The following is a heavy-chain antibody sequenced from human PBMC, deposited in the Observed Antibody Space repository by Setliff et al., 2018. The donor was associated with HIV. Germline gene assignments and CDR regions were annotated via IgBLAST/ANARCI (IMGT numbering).Heavy chain of an antibody. CDR1: GFTFSSYG. CDR3: ARAPSSYGRSYWYFDL. Sequence: GGSLRLSCAAPGFTFSSYGMHWVRQAPGKGLEWVAVISYEGSNKYYADSVEGRFTISRDNSKNTLYLQMNSLRPEDTAVYYCARAPSSYGRSYWYFDLWGRGTRVTVSS. J-gene: IGHJ2*01. D-gene: IGHD1-26*01. V-gene: IGHV3-30*19. CDR2: ISYEGSNK.